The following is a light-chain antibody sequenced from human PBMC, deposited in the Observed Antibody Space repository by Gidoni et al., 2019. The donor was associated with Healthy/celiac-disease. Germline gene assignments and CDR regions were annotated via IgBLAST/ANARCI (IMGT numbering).Light chain of an antibody. V-gene: IGKV3-20*01. Sequence: PGTLSLSPGERATLSCRASQSVSSSYLAWYQQKPGQAPRLLIYGASSRATGIPDRFSGSGSGTDFTLTISRLEPEDFAVYYCQQYGSSPLTFGGXTKVEIK. CDR3: QQYGSSPLT. CDR1: QSVSSSY. J-gene: IGKJ4*01. CDR2: GAS.